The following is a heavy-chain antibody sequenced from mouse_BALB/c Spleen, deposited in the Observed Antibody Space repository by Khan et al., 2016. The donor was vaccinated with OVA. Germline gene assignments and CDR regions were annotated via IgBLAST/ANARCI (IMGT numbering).Heavy chain of an antibody. Sequence: VQLKQSGAELVKSGATVKLSCTASGLNIKDTYMHWLKQWPEQGLKWMGRMDPRIGNIKYDPSFQVKANRTADTSSNTAYLQLSSLTSEDTAVYYCARMARKWGQGTTLTVSS. CDR1: GLNIKDTY. CDR3: ARMARK. J-gene: IGHJ2*01. V-gene: IGHV14-3*02. CDR2: MDPRIGNI.